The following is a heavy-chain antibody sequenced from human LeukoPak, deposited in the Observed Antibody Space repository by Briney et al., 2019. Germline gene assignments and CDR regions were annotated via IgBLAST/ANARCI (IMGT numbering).Heavy chain of an antibody. CDR3: ASLYYDSGGYSRDY. Sequence: PSETLSLTCTVSGVSINTYYWSWLRQPAGKGLEWIGRIYISGSTNYNPSLKSRVTMSLDTSKNQLSLKLSSVTAADTAVYYCASLYYDSGGYSRDYWGQGTLVTVSS. J-gene: IGHJ4*02. V-gene: IGHV4-4*07. CDR1: GVSINTYY. CDR2: IYISGST. D-gene: IGHD3-22*01.